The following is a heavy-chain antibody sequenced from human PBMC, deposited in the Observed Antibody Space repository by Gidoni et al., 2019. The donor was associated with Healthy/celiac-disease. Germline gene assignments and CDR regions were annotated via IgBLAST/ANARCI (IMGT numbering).Heavy chain of an antibody. CDR2: IIPLCGTA. CDR1: GVTFSSSA. J-gene: IGHJ4*02. D-gene: IGHD3-22*01. Sequence: QVQLVQSGAEGKQPGSSVKVSCKASGVTFSSSATSWVRQAPGQGREWMGGIIPLCGTATYAQKFQGRVTITADESTSTAYMERSSLRSEGTAVYYCARSIEEGITMIVGGFDYWGQGTLVTVSS. CDR3: ARSIEEGITMIVGGFDY. V-gene: IGHV1-69*01.